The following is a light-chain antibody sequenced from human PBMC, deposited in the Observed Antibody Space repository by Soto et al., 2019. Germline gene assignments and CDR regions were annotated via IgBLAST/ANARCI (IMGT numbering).Light chain of an antibody. J-gene: IGLJ2*01. CDR3: SSYTSSSTLEGVV. CDR2: DVS. CDR1: SSDVGGYNY. Sequence: QSVLTQPASVSGSPGQSITISCTGTSSDVGGYNYVSWYQQHPGKAPKLMIYDVSNRPSGVSNRFSGSKSGNTASLTISGLQAEDEADYYRSSYTSSSTLEGVVFGGGTKLTVL. V-gene: IGLV2-14*01.